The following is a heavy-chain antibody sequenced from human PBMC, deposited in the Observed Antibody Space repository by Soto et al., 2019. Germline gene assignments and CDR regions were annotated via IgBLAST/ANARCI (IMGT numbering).Heavy chain of an antibody. CDR3: ARLGITVTYFDY. V-gene: IGHV1-46*01. CDR2: INASGGST. CDR1: GYTFSNFA. D-gene: IGHD4-17*01. Sequence: ASVKVSCKASGYTFSNFAMHWVRQAPGQRLEWMGIINASGGSTSYAQKFRGRVTMTRDTSTSTVYMELSSLRSEDTAVYYCARLGITVTYFDYWGQGTLVTVSS. J-gene: IGHJ4*02.